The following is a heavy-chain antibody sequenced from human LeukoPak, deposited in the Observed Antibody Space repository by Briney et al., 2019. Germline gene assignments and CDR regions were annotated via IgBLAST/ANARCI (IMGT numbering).Heavy chain of an antibody. CDR1: GFTFSSYD. D-gene: IGHD3-10*01. V-gene: IGHV3-13*01. CDR3: ARDGRGGTFDY. J-gene: IGHJ4*02. Sequence: GGSLRLSCAASGFTFSSYDMLWVRQATGKGLEWVSAIGTAGDTYYPGSVKGRFTISRENAKNSLYLQMNSLRAGDTAVYYCARDGRGGTFDYWGQGTLVTVSS. CDR2: IGTAGDT.